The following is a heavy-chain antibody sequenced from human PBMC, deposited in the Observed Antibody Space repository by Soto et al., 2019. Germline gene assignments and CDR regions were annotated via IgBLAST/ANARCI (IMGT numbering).Heavy chain of an antibody. CDR1: GFTFTSSA. J-gene: IGHJ6*02. CDR2: IVVGSGNT. D-gene: IGHD3-10*01. Sequence: SVKVSCKASGFTFTSSAMQWVRQARGQRLEWIGWIVVGSGNTNYAQKFQERVTITRDMSTSTAYMELSSLRAEDTAVYYCARSYGSGSSSLHPYYYYGMDVWGQGTTVTVSS. V-gene: IGHV1-58*02. CDR3: ARSYGSGSSSLHPYYYYGMDV.